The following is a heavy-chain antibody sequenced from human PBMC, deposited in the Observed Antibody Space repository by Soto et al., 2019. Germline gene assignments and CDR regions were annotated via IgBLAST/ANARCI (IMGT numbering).Heavy chain of an antibody. CDR3: ARDHSRRRHRITMVRGAWDWFDP. J-gene: IGHJ5*02. D-gene: IGHD3-10*01. CDR2: IYYSGST. V-gene: IGHV4-59*01. Sequence: SETLSLTCTVSGVSISSYYWSWIRQPPGKGLEWIGYIYYSGSTNYNPSLKSRVTISVDTSKNQFSLKLSSVTAADTAVYYCARDHSRRRHRITMVRGAWDWFDPWGQGTLVTVSS. CDR1: GVSISSYY.